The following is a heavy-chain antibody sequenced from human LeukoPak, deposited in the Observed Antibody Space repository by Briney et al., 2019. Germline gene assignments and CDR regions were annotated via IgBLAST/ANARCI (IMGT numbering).Heavy chain of an antibody. CDR3: ARGGELGAA. CDR1: GYTFTSYD. CDR2: MNPNSGNT. D-gene: IGHD1-26*01. V-gene: IGHV1-8*01. Sequence: ASVKVSCKASGYTFTSYDVNWVRQASGQGLEWMGWMNPNSGNTGYAQNFQGRVTMTRDTSITTAYMELSCLRSEDTAVYYCARGGELGAAWGQGTLVTVSS. J-gene: IGHJ5*02.